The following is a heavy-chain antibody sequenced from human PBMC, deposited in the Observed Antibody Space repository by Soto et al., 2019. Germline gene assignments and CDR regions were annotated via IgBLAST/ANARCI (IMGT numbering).Heavy chain of an antibody. CDR3: ARVWYYYDSSGSYYGMDV. V-gene: IGHV1-69*06. Sequence: ASVKVSCKASGGTFSSYAISWVRQAPGQGLEWMGGIIPIFGTANYAQKFQGRVTITADKSTSTAYMELSSLRSEDTAVYYCARVWYYYDSSGSYYGMDVWGQGTTVTVSS. J-gene: IGHJ6*02. D-gene: IGHD3-22*01. CDR1: GGTFSSYA. CDR2: IIPIFGTA.